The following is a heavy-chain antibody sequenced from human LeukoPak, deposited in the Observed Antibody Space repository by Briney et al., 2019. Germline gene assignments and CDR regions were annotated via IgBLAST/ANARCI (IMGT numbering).Heavy chain of an antibody. Sequence: SETLSLTCTVSGDSINRTSSGTYYWTWIRQPAGKGLEWIGRISPTGNTNYNPSLKSRLTISMDTSKNQFSLNLSSVTAADTAVYYCAREFRLRFDPWGQGTLVTVSS. V-gene: IGHV4-61*02. D-gene: IGHD3-3*01. CDR3: AREFRLRFDP. J-gene: IGHJ5*02. CDR1: GDSINRTSSGTYY. CDR2: ISPTGNT.